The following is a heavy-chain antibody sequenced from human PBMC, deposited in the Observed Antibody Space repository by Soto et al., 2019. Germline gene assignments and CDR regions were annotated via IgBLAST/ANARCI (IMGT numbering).Heavy chain of an antibody. V-gene: IGHV3-7*01. CDR1: GFTFSSYW. Sequence: VQLVESGGGLVQPGGSLRLSCAASGFTFSSYWMSWVRQAPGKGLEWVANIKQDGSEKYYVDSVKGRFTISRDNATNSLYLQMNSLGAEDTAVYYWARDWSSSSWYVVGAFEIWGQGTMVTVSS. CDR2: IKQDGSEK. J-gene: IGHJ3*02. D-gene: IGHD6-13*01. CDR3: ARDWSSSSWYVVGAFEI.